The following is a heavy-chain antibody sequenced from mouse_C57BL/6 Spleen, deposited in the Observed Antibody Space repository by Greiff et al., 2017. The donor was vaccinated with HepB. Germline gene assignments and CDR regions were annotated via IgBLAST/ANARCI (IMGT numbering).Heavy chain of an antibody. V-gene: IGHV1-82*01. CDR2: IYPGDGDT. J-gene: IGHJ2*01. Sequence: QVQLQQSGPELVKPGASVKISCKASGYAFSSSWMNWVKQRPGKGLEWIGRIYPGDGDTNYNGKFKGKATLTADKSSSTAYMQLSSLTSEDSAVYFCARCAVTGGEDYWGQGTTLTVSS. CDR3: ARCAVTGGEDY. CDR1: GYAFSSSW. D-gene: IGHD2-2*01.